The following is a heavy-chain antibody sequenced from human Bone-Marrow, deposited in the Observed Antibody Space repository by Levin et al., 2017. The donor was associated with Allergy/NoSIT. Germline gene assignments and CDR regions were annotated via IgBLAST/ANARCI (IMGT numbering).Heavy chain of an antibody. Sequence: GGSLRLSCAASGFSFDDYAMHWVRQGPGKGLEWVSGISWNSGHIGYADSVKGRFTISRDNAKNSLYLQMNSLRAEDTALYYCAKDHDNVVADDMDVWGQGTTVTVSS. CDR2: ISWNSGHI. J-gene: IGHJ6*02. D-gene: IGHD2-8*01. CDR3: AKDHDNVVADDMDV. V-gene: IGHV3-9*01. CDR1: GFSFDDYA.